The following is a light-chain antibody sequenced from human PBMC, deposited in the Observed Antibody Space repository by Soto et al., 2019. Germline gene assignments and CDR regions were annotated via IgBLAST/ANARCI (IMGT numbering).Light chain of an antibody. CDR3: CSYAGNYIVV. CDR2: DVS. V-gene: IGLV2-11*01. J-gene: IGLJ2*01. Sequence: QLVLTQPASVSGSPGQSITISCTGTSSDIGSYKYVSWYQQHPDKAPKLMIYDVSERPSGVPDRFSGSKSGNTASLTISGLQAEDEADYYCCSYAGNYIVVFGGGTKVTVL. CDR1: SSDIGSYKY.